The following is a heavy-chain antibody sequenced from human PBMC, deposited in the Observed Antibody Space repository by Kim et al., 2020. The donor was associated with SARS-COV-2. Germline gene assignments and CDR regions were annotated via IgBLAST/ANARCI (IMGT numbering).Heavy chain of an antibody. CDR1: GGSISSSNW. CDR2: IYHRGST. V-gene: IGHV4-4*02. CDR3: ARTTDYGDYDPFDY. D-gene: IGHD4-17*01. J-gene: IGHJ4*02. Sequence: SETLSLTCAVSGGSISSSNWWSWVRQPPGKGLEWIGEIYHRGSTNYNPSLKSRVTISVDKSKNQFSLKLSSVTAADTAVYYCARTTDYGDYDPFDYWGQGTLVTVSS.